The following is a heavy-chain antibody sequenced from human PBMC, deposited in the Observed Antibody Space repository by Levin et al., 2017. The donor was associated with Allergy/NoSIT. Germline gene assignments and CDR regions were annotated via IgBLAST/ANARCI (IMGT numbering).Heavy chain of an antibody. CDR2: ISYDGSNK. Sequence: LSLTCAASGFTFSSYAMHWVRQAPGKGLEWVAVISYDGSNKYYADSVKGRFTISRDNSKNTLYLQMNSLRAEDTAVYYCARGLAYYDSSGYYPPPLDYWGQGTLVTVSS. V-gene: IGHV3-30-3*01. CDR1: GFTFSSYA. D-gene: IGHD3-22*01. J-gene: IGHJ4*02. CDR3: ARGLAYYDSSGYYPPPLDY.